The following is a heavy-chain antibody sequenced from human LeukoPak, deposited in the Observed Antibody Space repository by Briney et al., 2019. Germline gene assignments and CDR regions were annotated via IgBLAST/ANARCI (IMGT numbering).Heavy chain of an antibody. CDR1: GFTFSSYS. Sequence: GGSLRLSCAASGFTFSSYSMNWVRQAPGKGLEWVSSISSSSSYIYYADSGKGRFTISRDNAKNSLYLQMNSLRAEDTAVYYCARDGQLNYYYYYMDVWGKGTTVTISS. CDR3: ARDGQLNYYYYYMDV. V-gene: IGHV3-21*01. D-gene: IGHD3-10*01. CDR2: ISSSSSYI. J-gene: IGHJ6*03.